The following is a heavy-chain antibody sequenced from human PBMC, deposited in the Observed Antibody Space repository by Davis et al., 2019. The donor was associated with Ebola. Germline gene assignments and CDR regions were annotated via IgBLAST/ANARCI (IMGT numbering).Heavy chain of an antibody. V-gene: IGHV4-61*01. J-gene: IGHJ6*03. CDR3: ARVRAFWSGYYKYYYYMDV. CDR2: INHSGST. D-gene: IGHD3-3*01. Sequence: PSETLSLTCTVSGGSVSSGSYYWSWIRQPPGKGLEWIGEINHSGSTNYNPSLKSRVTISVDTSKNQFSLKLSSVTAADTAVYYCARVRAFWSGYYKYYYYMDVWGKGTTVTVSS. CDR1: GGSVSSGSYY.